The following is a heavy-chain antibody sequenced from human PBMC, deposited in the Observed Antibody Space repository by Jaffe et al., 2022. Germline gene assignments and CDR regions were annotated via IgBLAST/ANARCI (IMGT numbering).Heavy chain of an antibody. CDR1: GFTFSSYW. J-gene: IGHJ5*02. CDR2: IKQDGSEK. Sequence: EVQLVESGGGLVQPGGSLRLSCAASGFTFSSYWMSWVRQAPGKGLEWVANIKQDGSEKYYVDSVKGRFTISRDNAKNSLYLQMNSLRAEDTAVYYCARDSLYIEYSTVNWFDPWGQGTLVTVSS. CDR3: ARDSLYIEYSTVNWFDP. D-gene: IGHD6-6*01. V-gene: IGHV3-7*01.